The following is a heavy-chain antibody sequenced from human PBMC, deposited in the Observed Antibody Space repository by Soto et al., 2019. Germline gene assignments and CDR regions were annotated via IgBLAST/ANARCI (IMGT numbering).Heavy chain of an antibody. V-gene: IGHV3-15*07. CDR3: TIGSVEGF. CDR2: IKTRDEGETT. Sequence: EVQLVDSGGGLVKPGGSLRLSCEASGFSVSNAWMNWVRQAPGKGLEWVGRIKTRDEGETTNYAAPVKGRFTIARDDSKNTLYLQMNSLKTADTAVYYCTIGSVEGFWGQGTTVTVSS. J-gene: IGHJ6*02. D-gene: IGHD2-15*01. CDR1: GFSVSNAW.